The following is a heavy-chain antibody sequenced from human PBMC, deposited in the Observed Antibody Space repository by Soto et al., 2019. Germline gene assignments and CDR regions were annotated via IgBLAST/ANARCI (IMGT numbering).Heavy chain of an antibody. Sequence: EVQLLQSGGGFVAPGGSMSLSCAASGFIFNNHAMTWVRQAPGQGLEWVSSISGSGRSTYYSDSVKGRFTVFRDNSKNTFHLQMSSLRTEDTAIYYCAKEQVHSVADTSSIFDFWGQGILVTVSS. CDR3: AKEQVHSVADTSSIFDF. CDR1: GFIFNNHA. J-gene: IGHJ4*02. D-gene: IGHD2-2*01. CDR2: ISGSGRST. V-gene: IGHV3-23*01.